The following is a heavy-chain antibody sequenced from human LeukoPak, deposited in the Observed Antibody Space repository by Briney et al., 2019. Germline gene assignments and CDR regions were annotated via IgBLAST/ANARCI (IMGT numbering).Heavy chain of an antibody. V-gene: IGHV3-48*01. CDR3: ASRITMVRGVID. CDR1: GFTFSSYS. J-gene: IGHJ4*02. Sequence: GVSLGLSCAASGFTFSSYSMNWVRQAPGKGLEWVSYISSSSGTIYYADSVKGRFTISRDNAKNSLYLQMNSLRAEDTAVYYCASRITMVRGVIDWGQGTLVTVSA. D-gene: IGHD3-10*01. CDR2: ISSSSGTI.